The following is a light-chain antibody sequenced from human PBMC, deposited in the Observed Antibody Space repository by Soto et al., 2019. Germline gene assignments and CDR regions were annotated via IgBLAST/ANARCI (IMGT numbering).Light chain of an antibody. J-gene: IGLJ1*01. CDR1: SSNIGAGYD. CDR2: RNN. CDR3: QSYDTSLSARYV. V-gene: IGLV1-40*01. Sequence: QSVLTQPPSVSGAPGQRVTISCTGSSSNIGAGYDVHWYQQLPGTAPKLLIYRNNNRPSGVPDRFSGSKSGTSASLAITGLQAEDVADYYCQSYDTSLSARYVFGTGTKVTVL.